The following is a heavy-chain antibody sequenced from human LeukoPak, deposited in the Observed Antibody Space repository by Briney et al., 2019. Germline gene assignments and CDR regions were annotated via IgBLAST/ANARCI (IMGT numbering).Heavy chain of an antibody. CDR2: INSDGSST. J-gene: IGHJ4*02. D-gene: IGHD6-19*01. V-gene: IGHV3-74*01. CDR3: ARFPGYSSGWYYFDY. Sequence: GGSLSLSCEASGFTFSSYWMHWVRQAPGKGLVWVSRINSDGSSTSYADSVKGRFTISRDNAKNTLYLQMNSLRAEDTAVYYCARFPGYSSGWYYFDYWGQGTLVTVSS. CDR1: GFTFSSYW.